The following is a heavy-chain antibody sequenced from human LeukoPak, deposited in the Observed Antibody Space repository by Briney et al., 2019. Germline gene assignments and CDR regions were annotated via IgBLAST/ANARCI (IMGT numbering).Heavy chain of an antibody. V-gene: IGHV3-21*01. Sequence: MTERPKRLSCAASVFIFCGYTMNWVRQAPGKRLDCVSSISGSSSYMYYADSMKGRFTISRDNAKNSLYLQMNSLRAEDTAVYYCARSGTTVTTVVDYWAPGTLVTVSS. J-gene: IGHJ4*02. CDR1: VFIFCGYT. D-gene: IGHD4-17*01. CDR2: ISGSSSYM. CDR3: ARSGTTVTTVVDY.